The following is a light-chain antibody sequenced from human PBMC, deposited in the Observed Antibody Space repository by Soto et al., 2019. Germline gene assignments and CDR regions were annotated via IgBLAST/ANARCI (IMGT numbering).Light chain of an antibody. CDR2: AAS. CDR1: QGISNY. V-gene: IGKV1-9*01. J-gene: IGKJ2*01. Sequence: DIQLTQSPSFLSASVGDRVTITCRASQGISNYLAWYQQKPGKVPQLLIYAASTLQSGVPSSFSGSGSGTEFTLTISSLQPEDFATYYCQELKSYLYTFGQGTKLDIK. CDR3: QELKSYLYT.